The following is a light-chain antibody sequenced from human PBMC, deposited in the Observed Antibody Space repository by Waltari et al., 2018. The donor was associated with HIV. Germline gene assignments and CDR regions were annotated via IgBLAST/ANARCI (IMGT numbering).Light chain of an antibody. Sequence: QSALTQPASVSGSPGQSITISCTGTSSDIGGFNSVPWYQHHPGKAPKLIISEVNSRPSGVSDRFSGYKSSNTASLTISGLQTEDEADYYCSSYSRSNTPVLFGGGAKLTVL. CDR3: SSYSRSNTPVL. J-gene: IGLJ2*01. CDR1: SSDIGGFNS. V-gene: IGLV2-14*01. CDR2: EVN.